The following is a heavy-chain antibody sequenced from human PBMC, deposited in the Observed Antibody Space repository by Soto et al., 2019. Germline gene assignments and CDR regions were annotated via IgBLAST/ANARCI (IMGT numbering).Heavy chain of an antibody. CDR2: IIPIFGPA. CDR1: GGTFSNNA. Sequence: QVQLVQSGAEVKKPGSSVRVSCKASGGTFSNNAISWVRQAPGQGLEWMGGIIPIFGPANYAHKFQGRVTITADEATSTFYMALSSLRSEDTAVYYCARSLDTTGYFNYWGQGTQVTVSS. CDR3: ARSLDTTGYFNY. J-gene: IGHJ4*02. V-gene: IGHV1-69*01. D-gene: IGHD3-22*01.